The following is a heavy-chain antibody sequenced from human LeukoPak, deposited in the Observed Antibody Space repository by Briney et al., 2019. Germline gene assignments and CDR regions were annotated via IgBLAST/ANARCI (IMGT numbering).Heavy chain of an antibody. CDR1: GYTFTGYY. J-gene: IGHJ5*02. CDR3: AKTYSSSWYNWFDP. CDR2: ISAYNGNT. Sequence: ASVKVSCKASGYTFTGYYMHWVRQAPGQGLEWMGWISAYNGNTNYAQKLQGRVTMTTDTSTSTAYMELRSLRSDDTAVYYCAKTYSSSWYNWFDPWGQGTLVTVSS. V-gene: IGHV1-18*04. D-gene: IGHD6-13*01.